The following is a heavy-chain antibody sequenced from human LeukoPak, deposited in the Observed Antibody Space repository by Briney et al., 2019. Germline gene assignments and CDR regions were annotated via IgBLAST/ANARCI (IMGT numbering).Heavy chain of an antibody. Sequence: TSETLSLTCAVYGGSFSAYYWSWIRQPPGKGLEWIGYIYYSGSTNYNPSLKSRVTISVDTSKNQFSLKLSSVTAADTAVYYCARAGSYRGFFDYWGQGTLLTVSS. D-gene: IGHD3-10*01. J-gene: IGHJ4*02. CDR1: GGSFSAYY. CDR2: IYYSGST. CDR3: ARAGSYRGFFDY. V-gene: IGHV4-59*01.